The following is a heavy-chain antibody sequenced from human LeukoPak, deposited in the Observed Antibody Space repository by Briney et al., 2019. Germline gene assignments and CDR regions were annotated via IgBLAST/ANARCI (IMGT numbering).Heavy chain of an antibody. CDR3: TRGAGVGAGSFDY. CDR2: VWYDGKNQ. Sequence: PGGSLRLSCAASGFTFSSYGIHWVRQAPGKGLEWVAIVWYDGKNQYYVDSVKGRFTISRDNSKNTVYLQMNSLRTEDTAVYYCTRGAGVGAGSFDYWGQGTLVTVPS. V-gene: IGHV3-33*01. D-gene: IGHD1-26*01. CDR1: GFTFSSYG. J-gene: IGHJ4*02.